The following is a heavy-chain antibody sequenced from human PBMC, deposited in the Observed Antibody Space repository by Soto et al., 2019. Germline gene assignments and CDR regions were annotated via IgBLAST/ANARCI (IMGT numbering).Heavy chain of an antibody. CDR3: ARGLGTAAADY. Sequence: SETLSLTCSVSADSISRTTYYWGWIRQPPGKGLEWIGSIYFGGSTYYNPSLRSRVTIFAEPSRNQFSLKLSSVTATDTAVYYCARGLGTAAADYWGQGTLVNVSS. J-gene: IGHJ4*02. CDR1: ADSISRTTYY. V-gene: IGHV4-39*01. D-gene: IGHD6-13*01. CDR2: IYFGGST.